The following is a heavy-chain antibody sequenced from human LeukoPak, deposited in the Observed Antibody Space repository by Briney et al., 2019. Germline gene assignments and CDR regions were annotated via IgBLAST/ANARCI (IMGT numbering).Heavy chain of an antibody. J-gene: IGHJ5*02. CDR3: ARDSEQWLVTPHWFDP. D-gene: IGHD6-19*01. V-gene: IGHV4-4*07. CDR2: IYTSGST. CDR1: GGSISSYY. Sequence: PSETLSLTCTVSGGSISSYYWSWIRQPAGKGLEWIGRIYTSGSTNYNPSLKSRVTMSVDTSKNQFSLKLSSVTAADTAVYYCARDSEQWLVTPHWFDPWGQGTLVTVSS.